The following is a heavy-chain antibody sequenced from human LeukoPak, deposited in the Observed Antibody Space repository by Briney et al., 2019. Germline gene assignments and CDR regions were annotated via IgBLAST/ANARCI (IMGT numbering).Heavy chain of an antibody. CDR1: GFTFISYW. Sequence: GGSLRLSCATSGFTFISYWMHWVRQAPGKGLVWVSRINIDGTTTSYADSVKGRFTISRDNAKNTLYLQMSSLRAEDTAVYYCARGDAYTLNYWGQGTLVTVSS. CDR3: ARGDAYTLNY. J-gene: IGHJ4*02. D-gene: IGHD2-2*02. V-gene: IGHV3-74*01. CDR2: INIDGTTT.